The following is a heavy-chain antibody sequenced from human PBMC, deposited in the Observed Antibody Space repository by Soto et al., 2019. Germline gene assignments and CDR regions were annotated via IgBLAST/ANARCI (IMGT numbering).Heavy chain of an antibody. V-gene: IGHV4-39*01. CDR2: ISYSGST. CDR3: ARRYSYRSGRCGVDI. J-gene: IGHJ6*02. D-gene: IGHD3-10*01. CDR1: GGSISSNNSY. Sequence: SGTLALTCAVSGGSISSNNSYWTWIRQPPGKGLEWIGSISYSGSTFYNPSLNSRGTISGDKPKNQLSLKLSSVTAADTAVYYCARRYSYRSGRCGVDIWGQGTMVTVSS.